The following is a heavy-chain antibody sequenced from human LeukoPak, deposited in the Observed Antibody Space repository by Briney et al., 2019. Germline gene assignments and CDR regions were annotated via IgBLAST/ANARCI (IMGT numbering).Heavy chain of an antibody. CDR2: ISSSSSYI. CDR1: GFTFSGYS. Sequence: GGSLRLSCAASGFTFSGYSMNWVRHAPGKALEWVSSISSSSSYIYYADSVKGRFTISRDNAKNSLYLQMNSLRAEDTAVYYCARGVVRYFDYWGQGALVTVSS. J-gene: IGHJ4*02. V-gene: IGHV3-21*01. D-gene: IGHD3-9*01. CDR3: ARGVVRYFDY.